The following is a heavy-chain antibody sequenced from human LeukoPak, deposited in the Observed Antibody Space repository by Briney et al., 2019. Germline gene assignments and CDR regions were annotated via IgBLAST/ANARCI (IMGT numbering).Heavy chain of an antibody. CDR3: AKSQDSSGYYYYYYGMDV. CDR1: GFTFSSYA. CDR2: ISGSGGST. V-gene: IGHV3-23*01. J-gene: IGHJ6*02. Sequence: SGGSLRLSCAASGFTFSSYAMSWVRQAPGKGLEWVSAISGSGGSTYYADSVKGRFTISRDNSKNTLYLQMNSLRAEDTAVYYCAKSQDSSGYYYYYYGMDVWGQGTTVTVSS. D-gene: IGHD3-22*01.